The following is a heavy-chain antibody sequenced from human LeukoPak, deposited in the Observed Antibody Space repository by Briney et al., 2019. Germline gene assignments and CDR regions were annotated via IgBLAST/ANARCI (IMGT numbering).Heavy chain of an antibody. D-gene: IGHD6-19*01. Sequence: SVKVSCKASGGTFSSYAISWVRQAPGQGLEWMGGIIPIFGTANYAQKFQGRVTITADESTSTSYMELSSLRSEDTAVYYCARDKGSGWYRDAFDIWGQGTMVTVSS. CDR1: GGTFSSYA. J-gene: IGHJ3*02. V-gene: IGHV1-69*01. CDR3: ARDKGSGWYRDAFDI. CDR2: IIPIFGTA.